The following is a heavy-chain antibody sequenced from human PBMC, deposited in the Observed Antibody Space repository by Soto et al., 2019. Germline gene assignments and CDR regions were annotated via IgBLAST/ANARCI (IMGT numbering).Heavy chain of an antibody. J-gene: IGHJ6*02. CDR2: MNPNSGNT. CDR1: GYTFTSYD. V-gene: IGHV1-8*01. CDR3: ARFYDFWSGPTGYGMDG. D-gene: IGHD3-3*01. Sequence: XSVKVSCKASGYTFTSYDINWGRQATGQGLEWMGWMNPNSGNTGYAQKFQGRVTMTRNTSISTAYMELSSLRSEDTAVYYCARFYDFWSGPTGYGMDGWGQGTTVTV.